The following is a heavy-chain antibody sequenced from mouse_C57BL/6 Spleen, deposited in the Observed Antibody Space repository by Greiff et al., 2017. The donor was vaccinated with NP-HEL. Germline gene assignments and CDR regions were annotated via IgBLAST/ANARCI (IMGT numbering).Heavy chain of an antibody. D-gene: IGHD1-1*01. CDR1: GYSFTDYN. J-gene: IGHJ1*03. Sequence: QVQLQQSGPELVKPGASVKISCKASGYSFTDYNMNWVKQSNGKSLEWIGQIYPGDGDTNYNGKFKGKATLTADKSSSTAYMQLSSLTSEDSAVYFCAREDYYGSSSYFDVWGTGTTVTVSS. V-gene: IGHV1-80*01. CDR3: AREDYYGSSSYFDV. CDR2: IYPGDGDT.